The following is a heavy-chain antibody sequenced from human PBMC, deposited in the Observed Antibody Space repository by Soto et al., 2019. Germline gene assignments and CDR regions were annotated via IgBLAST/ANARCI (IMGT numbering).Heavy chain of an antibody. J-gene: IGHJ4*02. V-gene: IGHV3-66*01. D-gene: IGHD5-18*01. CDR1: GFTVSSNY. CDR2: IYSGGST. CDR3: AREGLGGGYSYGWYDY. Sequence: GGSLRLSCAASGFTVSSNYMSWVRQAPGKGLEWVSVIYSGGSTYYADSVKGRFTISRDNSKNTLYLQMNSLRAEDTAVYYCAREGLGGGYSYGWYDYWGQGTLVTVSS.